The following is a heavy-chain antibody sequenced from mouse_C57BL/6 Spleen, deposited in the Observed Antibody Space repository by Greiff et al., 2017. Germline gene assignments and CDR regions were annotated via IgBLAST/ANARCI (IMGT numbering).Heavy chain of an antibody. CDR2: IIPNYGTT. D-gene: IGHD3-3*01. CDR1: GYSFTDYN. J-gene: IGHJ2*01. Sequence: VQLQQSVPVLVKPGAPVKIFCTAFGYSFTDYNMNWVKQSNGKSLVWIGVIIPNYGTTSYNEKFKGKATLTVDQSSSTAYMQLSSLTSEDSAVYYCARGGRFFDYWGQGTTLTVSS. V-gene: IGHV1-39*01. CDR3: ARGGRFFDY.